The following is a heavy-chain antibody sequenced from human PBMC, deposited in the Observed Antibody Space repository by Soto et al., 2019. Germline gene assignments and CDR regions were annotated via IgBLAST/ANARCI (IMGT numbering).Heavy chain of an antibody. CDR1: GFTFSSYA. Sequence: GGSLRLSCAASGFTFSSYAMSWVRQAPGKGLEWVSAISGSGGSTYYADSVKGRFTISRDNSKNTLYLQMNSLRAEDTAVYYCAKETSKGLIVGATLDYWGQGTLVTVSS. D-gene: IGHD1-26*01. CDR3: AKETSKGLIVGATLDY. J-gene: IGHJ4*02. CDR2: ISGSGGST. V-gene: IGHV3-23*01.